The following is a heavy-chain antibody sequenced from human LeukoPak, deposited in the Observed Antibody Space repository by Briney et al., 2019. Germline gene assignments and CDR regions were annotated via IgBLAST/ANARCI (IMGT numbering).Heavy chain of an antibody. J-gene: IGHJ4*02. CDR3: VRYQNSSYDY. V-gene: IGHV1-69*04. Sequence: ASVKVSCKASGGTFSSYAISWVRQAPGQGLEWMGRIIPIFGIANYAQKFQGRVTITADKSTSTAYMELSSLRSEDTAVYYCVRYQNSSYDYWGQGTLVTVSS. CDR1: GGTFSSYA. CDR2: IIPIFGIA. D-gene: IGHD3-22*01.